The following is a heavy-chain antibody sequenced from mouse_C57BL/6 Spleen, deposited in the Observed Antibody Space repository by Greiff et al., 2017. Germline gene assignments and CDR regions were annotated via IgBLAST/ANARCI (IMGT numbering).Heavy chain of an antibody. J-gene: IGHJ1*03. D-gene: IGHD1-1*01. V-gene: IGHV5-6*01. CDR3: ARSPFITTVVAPYWYFDG. CDR1: GFTFSSYG. Sequence: EVQGVESGGDLVKPGGSLKLSCAASGFTFSSYGMSWVRQTPDKRLEWVATISSGGSYTYYPDSVKGRFTISRDTAKNTLYLQMSSLKSEDTAMYYCARSPFITTVVAPYWYFDGWGTGTTVTVSS. CDR2: ISSGGSYT.